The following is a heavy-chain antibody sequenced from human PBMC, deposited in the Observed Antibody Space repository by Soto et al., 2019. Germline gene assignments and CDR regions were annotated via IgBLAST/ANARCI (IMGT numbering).Heavy chain of an antibody. CDR1: GGTFSSYA. V-gene: IGHV1-69*13. CDR3: ADPAKLGTSRDT. J-gene: IGHJ3*02. CDR2: IIPIFGTA. D-gene: IGHD1-1*01. Sequence: SVKVSCKASGGTFSSYAISWVRQAPGQGLEWMGGIIPIFGTANYAQKFQGRVTITADESTSTAYMEPSSLRSEDTAVYYCADPAKLGTSRDTWRDGTLVSVS.